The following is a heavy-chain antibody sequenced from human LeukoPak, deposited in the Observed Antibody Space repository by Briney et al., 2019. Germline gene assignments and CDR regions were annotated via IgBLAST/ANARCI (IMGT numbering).Heavy chain of an antibody. V-gene: IGHV3-30*02. Sequence: GESLKISCAASGFTFSSYGMHWVRQAPGKGLEWVAFIRYDGSNKYYADSVKGRFTISRDNSKNTLYLQMNSLRAEDTAVYYCAKDPIGYYGSGSYFYWGQGTLVTVSS. J-gene: IGHJ4*02. CDR2: IRYDGSNK. CDR3: AKDPIGYYGSGSYFY. D-gene: IGHD3-10*01. CDR1: GFTFSSYG.